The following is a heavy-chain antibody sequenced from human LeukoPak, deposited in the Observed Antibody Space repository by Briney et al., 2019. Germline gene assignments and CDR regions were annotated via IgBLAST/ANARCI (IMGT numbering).Heavy chain of an antibody. CDR2: ISSSSSHI. CDR3: ARGTTILVVGA. CDR1: GFTFSSYS. Sequence: GGSLRLFCATFGFTFSSYSMNWVRQPPGQGVEWVSSISSSSSHIYYADSVKGRFTISRDNAKNSLYLKMNSLRAEDTAVYYCARGTTILVVGAWGQGTLVTVSS. D-gene: IGHD3-9*01. V-gene: IGHV3-21*01. J-gene: IGHJ5*02.